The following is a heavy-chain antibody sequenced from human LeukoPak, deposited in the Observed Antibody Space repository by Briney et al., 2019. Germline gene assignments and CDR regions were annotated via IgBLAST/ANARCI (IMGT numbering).Heavy chain of an antibody. D-gene: IGHD1-26*01. CDR3: ARERLGPTRGE. V-gene: IGHV3-66*01. Sequence: PGGSLRLSCAVSGFSVNNHYISWVRQAPGKGLEWVSVIYSGGSTYYADSVKGRFTISRDNSKNTVYLQMYSLRAEDTAVYYCARERLGPTRGEWGQGTLVTVSS. CDR2: IYSGGST. J-gene: IGHJ4*02. CDR1: GFSVNNHY.